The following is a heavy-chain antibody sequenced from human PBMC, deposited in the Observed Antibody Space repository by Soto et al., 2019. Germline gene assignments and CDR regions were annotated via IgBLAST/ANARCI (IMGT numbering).Heavy chain of an antibody. J-gene: IGHJ5*02. CDR3: AAAGWEVVVLAAPNWFDP. CDR1: GGSISSGDYY. CDR2: IYYSGST. Sequence: QVQLQESGPGLVKPSQTLSLTCTVSGGSISSGDYYWSWIRQPPGKGLEWIGYIYYSGSTYYNPSLKSRVTISVDTSKNQFSLKLSSVTAADTAVYYCAAAGWEVVVLAAPNWFDPWGQGTLVTVSS. V-gene: IGHV4-30-4*01. D-gene: IGHD2-15*01.